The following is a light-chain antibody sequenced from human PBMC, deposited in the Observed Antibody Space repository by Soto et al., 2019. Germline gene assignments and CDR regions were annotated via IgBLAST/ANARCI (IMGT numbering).Light chain of an antibody. V-gene: IGKV3-15*01. J-gene: IGKJ1*01. CDR2: GAS. CDR3: QLYNNWPRT. CDR1: LSVSSD. Sequence: EIVMTQSPATLSVSPGERATLSCRASLSVSSDLAWYHQKPGQAPRLLIYGASTRATGIPARFSGSGSGTEFTLTINSLQSEDFAVYYCQLYNNWPRTFGQGTKVEIK.